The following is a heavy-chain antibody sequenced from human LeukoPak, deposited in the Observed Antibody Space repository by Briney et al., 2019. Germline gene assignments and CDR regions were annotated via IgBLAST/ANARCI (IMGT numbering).Heavy chain of an antibody. CDR3: ARIPGTGEYGWYPPYLDY. Sequence: GASVKVSCKASGYTFTSYGISWVRQAPGQGLEWMGWISAYNGNTNYAQKLQGRVTMTTDTSTSTAYMELRSLRSDDTAVYYCARIPGTGEYGWYPPYLDYWGQGTLVTVSS. V-gene: IGHV1-18*01. J-gene: IGHJ4*02. CDR2: ISAYNGNT. D-gene: IGHD6-19*01. CDR1: GYTFTSYG.